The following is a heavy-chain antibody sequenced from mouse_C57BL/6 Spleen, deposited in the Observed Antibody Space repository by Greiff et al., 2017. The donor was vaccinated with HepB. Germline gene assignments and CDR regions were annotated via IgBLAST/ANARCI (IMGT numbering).Heavy chain of an antibody. CDR2: ISGGGGNT. D-gene: IGHD2-3*01. Sequence: EVQRVESGGGLVKPGGSLKLSCAASGFTFSSYTMSWVRQTPEKRLEWVATISGGGGNTYYPDSVKGRFTISRDNAKNTLYLQMSSLRSEDTALYYCARPYYDGYYDYWGQGTTLTVSS. V-gene: IGHV5-9*01. CDR1: GFTFSSYT. J-gene: IGHJ2*01. CDR3: ARPYYDGYYDY.